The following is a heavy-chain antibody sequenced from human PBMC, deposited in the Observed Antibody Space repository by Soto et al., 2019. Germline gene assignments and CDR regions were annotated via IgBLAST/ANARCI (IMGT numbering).Heavy chain of an antibody. CDR1: GFTFSSYW. Sequence: SLRLSCAASGFTFSSYWMHWVRQAPGKGLVWVSRINSDGSSTYYADSVKGRFSISRDNAKNTLYPQMNSLRAEDTAVYYCATSTINYRYYFEYWGQGTLVTVSS. CDR2: INSDGSST. J-gene: IGHJ4*02. CDR3: ATSTINYRYYFEY. V-gene: IGHV3-74*01. D-gene: IGHD3-10*01.